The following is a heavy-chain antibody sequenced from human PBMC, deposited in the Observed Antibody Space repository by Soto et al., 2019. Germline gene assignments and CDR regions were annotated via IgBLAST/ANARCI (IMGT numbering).Heavy chain of an antibody. D-gene: IGHD3-10*01. CDR1: GYTFTSYA. CDR3: ARDRGDGYNHFDI. Sequence: QVQFVQSGAEVKKPGASVKVSCKASGYTFTSYAMHWVRQAPGQRPEWVGWINAGNGNTKYSQKFQGRVSLTRDTSASKAYMQLSSLRSEDTAVYYCARDRGDGYNHFDIWGQGTLVTVSS. V-gene: IGHV1-3*01. CDR2: INAGNGNT. J-gene: IGHJ4*02.